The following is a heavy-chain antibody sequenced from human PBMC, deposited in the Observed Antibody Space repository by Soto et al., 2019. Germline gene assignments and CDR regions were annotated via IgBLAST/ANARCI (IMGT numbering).Heavy chain of an antibody. CDR1: GFTFSSYG. D-gene: IGHD1-26*01. Sequence: QVQLVESGGGVVQPGRSLRLSCAASGFTFSSYGMQWVRQAPGKGLEWVSLTSYDGSDKYYTDSVKGRFTISRDNSKNTLYLQMNSWRAEDTAVYFCAGGQYFGDYWGQGTQVTVSS. J-gene: IGHJ4*02. V-gene: IGHV3-30*03. CDR3: AGGQYFGDY. CDR2: TSYDGSDK.